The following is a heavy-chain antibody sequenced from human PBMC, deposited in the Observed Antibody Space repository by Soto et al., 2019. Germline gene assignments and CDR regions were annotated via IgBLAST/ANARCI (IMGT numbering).Heavy chain of an antibody. CDR1: GGSFSGYY. D-gene: IGHD3-3*01. V-gene: IGHV4-34*01. CDR2: VNHSGST. CDR3: ARDWGHYDFWSGYYQAYYYYGMDV. Sequence: SETLSLTCAVYGGSFSGYYWSWIRQPPGKGLEWIGEVNHSGSTNYNPSLKSRVTISVDTSKNQFSLKLSSVTAADTAVYYCARDWGHYDFWSGYYQAYYYYGMDVWGQGTTVTVSS. J-gene: IGHJ6*02.